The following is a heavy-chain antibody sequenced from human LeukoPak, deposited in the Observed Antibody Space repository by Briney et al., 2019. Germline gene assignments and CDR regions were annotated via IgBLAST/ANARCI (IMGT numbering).Heavy chain of an antibody. CDR2: INSDGSDT. J-gene: IGHJ4*02. Sequence: GGSLRRSCAASGFSFSTYWMHWVRQAPGKGLVWVSRINSDGSDTSYADSVKGRFTISRDNAKNTLYLQMNSLRAEDTAVYYCARDRRSGSYFLGHRILDYWGQGTLVTVSS. D-gene: IGHD1-26*01. V-gene: IGHV3-74*01. CDR3: ARDRRSGSYFLGHRILDY. CDR1: GFSFSTYW.